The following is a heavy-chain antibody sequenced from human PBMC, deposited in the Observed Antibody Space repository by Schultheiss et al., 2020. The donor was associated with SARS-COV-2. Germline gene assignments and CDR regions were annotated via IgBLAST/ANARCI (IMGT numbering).Heavy chain of an antibody. J-gene: IGHJ6*02. Sequence: SETLSLTCSISGDSISTYYWSWIRQPPGKGLEWVGYIYNSGSPNHNPSLKSRVIISIDTSNNQFSLKLSSVTAADTAIYFCARHQCSSITCSHYYYGMDVWGQGTTVTVSS. CDR2: IYNSGSP. D-gene: IGHD2-2*01. CDR3: ARHQCSSITCSHYYYGMDV. CDR1: GDSISTYY. V-gene: IGHV4-59*08.